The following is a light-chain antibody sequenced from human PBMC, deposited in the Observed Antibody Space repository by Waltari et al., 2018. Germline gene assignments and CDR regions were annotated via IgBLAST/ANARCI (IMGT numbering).Light chain of an antibody. CDR3: CSYAGFGIYV. J-gene: IGLJ1*01. Sequence: QSGLTQPASVSGSPGQSLTLSCTGTSSDVGNYNLVSWYHQYPGKAPKLMVYEVTKRASGVSDRFSGSKSGNTASLTIYGLQSEDEADYYCCSYAGFGIYVFGTGTKVTVL. CDR1: SSDVGNYNL. CDR2: EVT. V-gene: IGLV2-23*02.